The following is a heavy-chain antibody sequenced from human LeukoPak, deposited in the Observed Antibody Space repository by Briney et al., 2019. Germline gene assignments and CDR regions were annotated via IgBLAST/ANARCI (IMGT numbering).Heavy chain of an antibody. CDR2: ISSSGSTI. V-gene: IGHV3-11*04. Sequence: GGSLRLSCAASVFTFSDYYMSWIRQAPGKGLERVSYISSSGSTIYYTDSVKGRFTISRDNAKNSLYLQMNSLRAEDTAVYYCAREYTYYYGSGSYSKRNYFDYWGQGTLVTVSS. CDR1: VFTFSDYY. J-gene: IGHJ4*02. D-gene: IGHD3-10*01. CDR3: AREYTYYYGSGSYSKRNYFDY.